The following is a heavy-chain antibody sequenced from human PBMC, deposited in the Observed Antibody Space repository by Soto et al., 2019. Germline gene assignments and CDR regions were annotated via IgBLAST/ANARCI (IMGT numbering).Heavy chain of an antibody. V-gene: IGHV1-18*01. CDR1: GYTFSSYG. J-gene: IGHJ6*02. Sequence: ASVKVSCKASGYTFSSYGINWVRQAPGQGLEWLGWVSPYDGYTNYARILQGRVSMTTDTSTKTAYMEVRSLRSDDTAVYYCARGGYYDSSGSRNYFYYGMNVWGQGTTVTVSS. D-gene: IGHD3-22*01. CDR2: VSPYDGYT. CDR3: ARGGYYDSSGSRNYFYYGMNV.